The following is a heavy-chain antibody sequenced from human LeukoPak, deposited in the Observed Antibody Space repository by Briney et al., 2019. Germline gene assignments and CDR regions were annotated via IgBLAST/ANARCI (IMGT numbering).Heavy chain of an antibody. D-gene: IGHD4-17*01. J-gene: IGHJ6*02. CDR2: ISSSGNTI. CDR1: GFTFSDYY. Sequence: GGSLRLSCAASGFTFSDYYMSWIRQAPGKGLEWVSYISSSGNTIYYADSVKGRFTISRDNAKNSLYLQMNSLRAEDTAVYYCARLREDDYGDYGSEFSYYGMDVWGQGTTVTVSS. CDR3: ARLREDDYGDYGSEFSYYGMDV. V-gene: IGHV3-11*04.